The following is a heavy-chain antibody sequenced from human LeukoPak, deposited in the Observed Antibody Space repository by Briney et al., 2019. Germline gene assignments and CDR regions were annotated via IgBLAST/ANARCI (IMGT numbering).Heavy chain of an antibody. CDR2: MNPNSGNT. Sequence: ASVKVSCKASGYTFSSYDINWVRQATGQGLEWMGWMNPNSGNTAYAQKFQGRVTMSRDTSISTAYMELSSLRSEDTAVYYCARDFNCSGGSCYSALFDYWGQGTLVTVSS. CDR1: GYTFSSYD. D-gene: IGHD2-15*01. J-gene: IGHJ4*02. CDR3: ARDFNCSGGSCYSALFDY. V-gene: IGHV1-8*02.